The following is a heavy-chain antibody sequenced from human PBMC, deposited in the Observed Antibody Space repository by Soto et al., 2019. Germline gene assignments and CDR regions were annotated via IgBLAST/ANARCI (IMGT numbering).Heavy chain of an antibody. J-gene: IGHJ6*02. CDR1: GYSFTDSH. Sequence: ASVKVSCKASGYSFTDSHIHWVRQAPGQGLEWLGRINPKSGGTSTAQKFQGWVTMTTDTSISTASMELTRLTSDDTAIYYCARGDSTDCSNGVCSFFYNHDMDVWGQGTTVTVSS. CDR3: ARGDSTDCSNGVCSFFYNHDMDV. CDR2: INPKSGGT. D-gene: IGHD2-8*01. V-gene: IGHV1-2*04.